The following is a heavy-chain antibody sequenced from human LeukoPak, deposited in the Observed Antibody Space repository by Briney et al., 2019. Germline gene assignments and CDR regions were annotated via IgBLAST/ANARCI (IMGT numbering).Heavy chain of an antibody. CDR3: ARDRAGLMRSYYYYGMDV. D-gene: IGHD2-8*01. J-gene: IGHJ6*02. Sequence: PGGSLRLSCAASGFTFSSYAMSWVRQAPGKGLEWVSVIYSGGSTYYADSVKGRFTISRDNSKNTLYLQMNSLRAEDTAVYYCARDRAGLMRSYYYYGMDVWGQGTTVTVSS. V-gene: IGHV3-66*01. CDR1: GFTFSSYA. CDR2: IYSGGST.